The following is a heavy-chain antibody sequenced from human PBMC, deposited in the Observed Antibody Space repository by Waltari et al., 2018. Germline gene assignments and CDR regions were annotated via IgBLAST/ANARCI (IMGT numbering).Heavy chain of an antibody. J-gene: IGHJ3*02. CDR3: TRRYCSSTTCINAFDI. V-gene: IGHV3-15*01. CDR1: GLPFNYAW. Sequence: EVQLVESGGGLVKPGGSLRLSCAAAGLPFNYAWMRWVRQAPGKELEWVGRSRSKTDGGTIDYAAPVKDRFSISRDDSKNTLYLQMNSLEIEDTAVYYCTRRYCSSTTCINAFDIWGQGTVVTVSS. D-gene: IGHD2-2*01. CDR2: SRSKTDGGTI.